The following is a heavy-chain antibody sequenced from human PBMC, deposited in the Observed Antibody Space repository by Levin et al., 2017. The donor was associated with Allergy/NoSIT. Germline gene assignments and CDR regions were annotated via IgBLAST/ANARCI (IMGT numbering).Heavy chain of an antibody. CDR1: GGSISSGGYS. D-gene: IGHD5-18*01. CDR2: IYLSGST. V-gene: IGHV4-30-2*01. J-gene: IGHJ4*02. Sequence: PSETLSLTCAVSGGSISSGGYSWSWIRQPPGKGLEWIGNIYLSGSTNDNPSLKSRVTMSVDRSKNQFSLKLSYVTAADTAVYYCARVAGYSYGYHFDYWGPGTLVTVSS. CDR3: ARVAGYSYGYHFDY.